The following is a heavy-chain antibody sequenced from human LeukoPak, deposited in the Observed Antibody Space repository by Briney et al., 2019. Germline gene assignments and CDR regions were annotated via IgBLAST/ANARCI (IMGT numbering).Heavy chain of an antibody. CDR2: ISWNSGSI. Sequence: GGSLRLSCAASGFTFDDYAMHWVRQAPGKGLERVSGISWNSGSIGYADSVKGRFTISRDNAKNSLYLQMNSLRAEDTALYYCAKDIGGIAAASFDYWGQGTLVTVSS. J-gene: IGHJ4*02. V-gene: IGHV3-9*01. CDR1: GFTFDDYA. D-gene: IGHD6-13*01. CDR3: AKDIGGIAAASFDY.